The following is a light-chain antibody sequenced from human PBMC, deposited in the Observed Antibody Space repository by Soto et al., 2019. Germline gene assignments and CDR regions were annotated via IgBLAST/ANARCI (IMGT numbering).Light chain of an antibody. V-gene: IGKV3-20*01. CDR3: QQYGSSPWT. CDR2: DAS. CDR1: QSVSSSY. J-gene: IGKJ1*01. Sequence: EIVLTQSPGTLSLSPGERATLSCRASQSVSSSYLAWYQQKPGQAPRLLIYDASSRATGLPDKFSGSGSGTDFTLTISRLEPEDFAVYYCQQYGSSPWTFGQRTKVEIK.